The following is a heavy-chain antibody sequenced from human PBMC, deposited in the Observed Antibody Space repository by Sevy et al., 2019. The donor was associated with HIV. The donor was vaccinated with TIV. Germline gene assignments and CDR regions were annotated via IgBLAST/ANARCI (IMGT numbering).Heavy chain of an antibody. D-gene: IGHD6-19*01. CDR2: INPNTGDT. V-gene: IGHV1-2*02. Sequence: ASVKVSCKPFGYTFTGYYLHWVRRAPGQGLEWVGWINPNTGDTNYAQRFQGRVTMTRDPAISTAFMELTSLTSDDTAIFYCATDPVAGHAFDIWGPGTLVTVSS. CDR1: GYTFTGYY. J-gene: IGHJ3*02. CDR3: ATDPVAGHAFDI.